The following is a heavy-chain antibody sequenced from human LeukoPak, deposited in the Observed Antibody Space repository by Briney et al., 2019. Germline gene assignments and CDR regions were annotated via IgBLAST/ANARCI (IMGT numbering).Heavy chain of an antibody. CDR1: GYTFTSYG. CDR3: ARLRASSSGWYSTETYYYYMDV. Sequence: GASVKVSCKASGYTFTSYGVNWVRQAPGQGLEWMGWISAYNGNTNYAQKLQGRVTMTTDTSTSTAYMELRSLRSDDTAVYYCARLRASSSGWYSTETYYYYMDVWGKGTTVTISS. V-gene: IGHV1-18*01. D-gene: IGHD6-19*01. J-gene: IGHJ6*03. CDR2: ISAYNGNT.